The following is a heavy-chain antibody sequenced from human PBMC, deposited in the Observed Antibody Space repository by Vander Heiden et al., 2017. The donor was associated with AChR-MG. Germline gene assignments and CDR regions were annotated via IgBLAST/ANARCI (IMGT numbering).Heavy chain of an antibody. D-gene: IGHD3-3*01. CDR1: GGSISSSSYY. V-gene: IGHV4-39*01. CDR2: IYYSGST. Sequence: QLQLQESGPGLVKPSETLSLTCTVPGGSISSSSYYWGWIRQPPGKGLEWIGSIYYSGSTYYNPSLKSRVTISVDTSKNQFSLKLSSVTAADTAVYYCARSGGGYYDFWSGYYTGLRYFDLWGRGTLVTVSS. J-gene: IGHJ2*01. CDR3: ARSGGGYYDFWSGYYTGLRYFDL.